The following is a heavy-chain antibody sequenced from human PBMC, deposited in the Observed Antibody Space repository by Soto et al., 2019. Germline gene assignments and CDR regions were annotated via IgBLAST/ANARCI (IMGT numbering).Heavy chain of an antibody. V-gene: IGHV5-10-1*01. J-gene: IGHJ6*02. CDR2: IDPSDSYT. CDR3: ARHDEQGLSLPLSYYYYGMDV. Sequence: PGESLKISCKGSGYSFTSYWISWVRQMPGKVLEWMGRIDPSDSYTNYSPSFQGHVTISADKSISTAYLQWSSLKASDTAMYYCARHDEQGLSLPLSYYYYGMDVWGQGXTVTVYS. CDR1: GYSFTSYW.